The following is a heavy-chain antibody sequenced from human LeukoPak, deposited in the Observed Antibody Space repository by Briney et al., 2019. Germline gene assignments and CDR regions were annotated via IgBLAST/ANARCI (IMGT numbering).Heavy chain of an antibody. Sequence: SETLSLTCTVSGGSISSYYWSWIRQPPGKGLEWIGYIYYSGSTNYNPSLKSRVTISVDTSKNQFSLKLSSVTAADTAVYYCARERWLRRGFDYWGQGTLVTVSS. CDR3: ARERWLRRGFDY. D-gene: IGHD5-12*01. CDR1: GGSISSYY. V-gene: IGHV4-59*12. J-gene: IGHJ4*02. CDR2: IYYSGST.